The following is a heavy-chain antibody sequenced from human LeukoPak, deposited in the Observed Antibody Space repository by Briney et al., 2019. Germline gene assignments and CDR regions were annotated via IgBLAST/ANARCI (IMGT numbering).Heavy chain of an antibody. J-gene: IGHJ4*02. CDR2: INHSGST. D-gene: IGHD3-22*01. CDR3: ARDNYYYDSSGYYSFDY. Sequence: SETLSLTCAVYGGSFSGYYWSWIRQPPGKGLEWIGEINHSGSTNYNPSLKSRVTISVDTSKNQFSLKLSSVTAADTAVYYCARDNYYYDSSGYYSFDYWGQGTLVTVSS. CDR1: GGSFSGYY. V-gene: IGHV4-34*01.